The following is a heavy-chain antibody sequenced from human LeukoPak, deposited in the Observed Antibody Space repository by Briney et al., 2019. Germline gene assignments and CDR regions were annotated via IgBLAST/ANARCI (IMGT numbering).Heavy chain of an antibody. V-gene: IGHV1-8*03. D-gene: IGHD3-22*01. J-gene: IGHJ3*02. Sequence: ASVKVSCKASGHTFTSYDINWVRQATGQGLEWMGWMNPNSVNTGYAQKFQGRVTITRNTSISTAYMELSSLRSGDTAVYYCARDYYDDAFDIWGQGTMVTVSS. CDR1: GHTFTSYD. CDR3: ARDYYDDAFDI. CDR2: MNPNSVNT.